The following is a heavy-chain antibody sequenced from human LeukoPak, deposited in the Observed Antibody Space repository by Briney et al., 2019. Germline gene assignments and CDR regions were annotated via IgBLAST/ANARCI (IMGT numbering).Heavy chain of an antibody. Sequence: SETLSLTCTISGGSISNYYWSWIRQTPGKGLEWIGYIYYSGSINYNPSLKSRVTISVDPSENQFSLKLSSVTAADTAVYYCARESQPGYSSGWYYFDYWGQGTLVTVSS. J-gene: IGHJ4*02. CDR1: GGSISNYY. D-gene: IGHD6-19*01. CDR3: ARESQPGYSSGWYYFDY. CDR2: IYYSGSI. V-gene: IGHV4-59*12.